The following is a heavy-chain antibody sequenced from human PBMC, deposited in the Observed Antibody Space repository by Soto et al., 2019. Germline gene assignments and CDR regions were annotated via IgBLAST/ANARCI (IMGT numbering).Heavy chain of an antibody. CDR2: IYYSGST. Sequence: SETLSLTCTVSGGSISSYYWSWIRQPPGKGLEWIGYIYYSGSTNYNPSLKSRVTISVDTSKNQFSLKLSSVTAADTAVYYCARGGRGYSYTNWFDPWGQGTLVTVS. D-gene: IGHD5-18*01. J-gene: IGHJ5*02. V-gene: IGHV4-59*01. CDR3: ARGGRGYSYTNWFDP. CDR1: GGSISSYY.